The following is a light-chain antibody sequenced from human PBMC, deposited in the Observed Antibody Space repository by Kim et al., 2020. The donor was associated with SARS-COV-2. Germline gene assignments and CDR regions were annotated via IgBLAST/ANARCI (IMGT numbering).Light chain of an antibody. CDR3: LQRHDWPLT. CDR1: QSINSD. V-gene: IGKV3-11*01. J-gene: IGKJ4*01. CDR2: DAS. Sequence: LSPGKRATRSCRTSQSINSDVCWYQQMPGQAPRLLIWDASNRAAGTPARFSGSGSGTDFTLTITSLEREDFAVYYCLQRHDWPLTFGGGTKVDIK.